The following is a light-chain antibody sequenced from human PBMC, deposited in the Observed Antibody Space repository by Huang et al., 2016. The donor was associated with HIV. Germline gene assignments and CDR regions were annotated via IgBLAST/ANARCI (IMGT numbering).Light chain of an antibody. CDR2: GAS. V-gene: IGKV3-15*01. Sequence: IVMTQSPATLSVSPGESATLSCRASQYVATNLAWYQQRPGQEPRLLITGASTRATGIPTRFSGGGSGTDFTLTITSLQSEDFAIYYCQQYNKQWTFGQGTKVEIK. CDR1: QYVATN. J-gene: IGKJ1*01. CDR3: QQYNKQWT.